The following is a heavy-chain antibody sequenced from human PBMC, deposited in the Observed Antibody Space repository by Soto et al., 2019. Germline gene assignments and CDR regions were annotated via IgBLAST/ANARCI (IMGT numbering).Heavy chain of an antibody. CDR3: ARSAAAATREFDY. V-gene: IGHV3-21*01. J-gene: IGHJ4*02. CDR2: ISSSSSYI. Sequence: PGGSLRLSCAASGFTFSSYSMNWVRQAPGKGLEWVSSISSSSSYIYYADSVKGRFTISRDNAKNSLYLQMNSLRAEDTAVYYCARSAAAATREFDYWGQGTLVTVS. CDR1: GFTFSSYS. D-gene: IGHD6-13*01.